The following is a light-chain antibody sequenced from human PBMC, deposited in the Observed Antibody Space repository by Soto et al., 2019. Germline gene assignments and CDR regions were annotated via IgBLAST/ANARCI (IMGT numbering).Light chain of an antibody. V-gene: IGKV3-15*01. CDR3: QQYKNWPPWT. J-gene: IGKJ1*01. CDR1: QSVINN. CDR2: SAS. Sequence: EIVMTQSPAPLSVSPGERATLSCRAIQSVINNYLAWYQQKPGQAPRLLIYSASTRATGIPARFSGSGSGTEFTLTISSLQSEDFAFYFCQQYKNWPPWTFGQGTKVDIK.